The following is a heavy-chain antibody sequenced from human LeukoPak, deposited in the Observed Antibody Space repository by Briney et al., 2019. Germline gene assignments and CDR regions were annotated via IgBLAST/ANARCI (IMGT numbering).Heavy chain of an antibody. D-gene: IGHD2-2*01. CDR1: GYTFTSYG. CDR2: ISAYNGNT. V-gene: IGHV1-18*01. J-gene: IGHJ4*02. Sequence: ASVKVSCKASGYTFTSYGISWVRQAPGQGLELMGWISAYNGNTNYAQKLQGRVTMTTDTSTSTAYMELRSLRSDDTAVYYCARVGGGDCSSTSCYGPYWGQGTLVTVSS. CDR3: ARVGGGDCSSTSCYGPY.